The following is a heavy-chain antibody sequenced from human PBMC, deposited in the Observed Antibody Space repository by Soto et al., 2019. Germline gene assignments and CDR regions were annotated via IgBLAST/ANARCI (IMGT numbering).Heavy chain of an antibody. CDR2: IYYSGST. V-gene: IGHV4-31*03. Sequence: SETLSLTCTVSGGSISSGGYYWSWIRQHPGKGLEWIGYIYYSGSTYYNPSLKSRVTISVDTSKNQFSLKLSSVTAADTAVYYCARLHIVVVTAIVWFDPWGQGTLVTVSS. D-gene: IGHD2-21*02. CDR1: GGSISSGGYY. J-gene: IGHJ5*02. CDR3: ARLHIVVVTAIVWFDP.